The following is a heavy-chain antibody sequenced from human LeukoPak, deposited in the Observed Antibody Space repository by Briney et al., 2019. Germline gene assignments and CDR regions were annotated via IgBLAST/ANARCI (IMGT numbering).Heavy chain of an antibody. CDR2: IYHSGST. J-gene: IGHJ3*02. V-gene: IGHV4-38-2*02. Sequence: SETLSVTCAVSGYSISSGYYWGWIRQPPGKRLEWIGSIYHSGSTYYNPSLKSRVTISVDTSKNQFSLKLSSVTAADTAVYYCAREKDYFDWFHDAFDIWGQGTMVTVSS. D-gene: IGHD3-9*01. CDR1: GYSISSGYY. CDR3: AREKDYFDWFHDAFDI.